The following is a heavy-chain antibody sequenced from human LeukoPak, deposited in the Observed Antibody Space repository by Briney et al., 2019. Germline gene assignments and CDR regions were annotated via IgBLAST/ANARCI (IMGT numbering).Heavy chain of an antibody. CDR3: ARRQGCSSTSCPPDS. J-gene: IGHJ4*02. V-gene: IGHV5-51*01. D-gene: IGHD2-2*01. Sequence: GESLKITCRGSGYSFTTYWIGWVRQMPGKGLEWMGIIYPGDSDTRYSPSFQGQVTMSADKSINTAYLQWSSLKASDTAMYYCARRQGCSSTSCPPDSWGQGTLVTVSS. CDR2: IYPGDSDT. CDR1: GYSFTTYW.